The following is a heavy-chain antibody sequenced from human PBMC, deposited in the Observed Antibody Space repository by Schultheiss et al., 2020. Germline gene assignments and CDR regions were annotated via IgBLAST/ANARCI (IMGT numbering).Heavy chain of an antibody. CDR1: GFTFSSYA. D-gene: IGHD6-13*01. J-gene: IGHJ4*02. Sequence: GGSLRLSCAASGFTFSSYAMSWVRQAPGKGLEWVSAISSNGGSTYYADSVKGRFTISRDNSKNTLDLQMNSLRPEDTAVYYCARSAAGALAFDYWGQGTLVTVSS. CDR3: ARSAAGALAFDY. V-gene: IGHV3-23*01. CDR2: ISSNGGST.